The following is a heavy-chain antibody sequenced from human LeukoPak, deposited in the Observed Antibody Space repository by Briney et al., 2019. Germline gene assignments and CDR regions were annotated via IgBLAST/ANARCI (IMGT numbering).Heavy chain of an antibody. CDR3: ATELTSIVPDY. D-gene: IGHD2-21*01. CDR1: GHTFSELP. CDR2: FDPENDER. V-gene: IGHV1-24*01. J-gene: IGHJ4*02. Sequence: ASVKVSCKVSGHTFSELPMYWVRQAPGKGLECMGGFDPENDERLYAHQFRGRLTMTEDSSTDTAYMELSGLRSEDTAVYYCATELTSIVPDYWGQGTLVTVSS.